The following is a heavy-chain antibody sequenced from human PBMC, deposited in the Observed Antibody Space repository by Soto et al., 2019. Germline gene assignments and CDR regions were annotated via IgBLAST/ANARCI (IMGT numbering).Heavy chain of an antibody. J-gene: IGHJ4*02. CDR3: ARARATIAAAAIFDC. Sequence: SETLSLTCAASGGSFSAYYWSWIRQPPGKGLEWIGEVYRTGSTNYNPSLESRVIVSVDKSKNQFSLKLTSVTAADTAVYYCARARATIAAAAIFDCWGQGALVTVSS. D-gene: IGHD6-13*01. V-gene: IGHV4-34*01. CDR1: GGSFSAYY. CDR2: VYRTGST.